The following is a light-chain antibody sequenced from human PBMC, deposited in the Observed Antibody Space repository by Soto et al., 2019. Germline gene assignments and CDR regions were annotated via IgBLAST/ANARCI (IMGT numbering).Light chain of an antibody. CDR3: GADHGSGSNFVVV. J-gene: IGLJ2*01. V-gene: IGLV9-49*01. CDR1: SGYSNYK. CDR2: VGTGGIVG. Sequence: QAVVTQPPSASASLGASVTLTCTLSSGYSNYKVDWYQQRPGKGPRFVMRVGTGGIVGSKGDGIPDRFSVLGSGLNRYLTIKNIQEEDESEYHCGADHGSGSNFVVVFGGRTKLTVL.